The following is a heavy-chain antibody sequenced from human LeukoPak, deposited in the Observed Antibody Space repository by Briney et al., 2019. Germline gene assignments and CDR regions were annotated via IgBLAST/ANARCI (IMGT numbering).Heavy chain of an antibody. V-gene: IGHV3-48*02. CDR1: GYTFSSYS. CDR3: ARDRDSSFDY. CDR2: ISSSSSTI. J-gene: IGHJ4*02. Sequence: GGSLRLSCAASGYTFSSYSMNWVRQAPGKGLEWVSYISSSSSTIYYADSVKGRFTISRDNARNSLYLQMNSLRDDDTAVYYCARDRDSSFDYWGQGTLVTVSS. D-gene: IGHD6-6*01.